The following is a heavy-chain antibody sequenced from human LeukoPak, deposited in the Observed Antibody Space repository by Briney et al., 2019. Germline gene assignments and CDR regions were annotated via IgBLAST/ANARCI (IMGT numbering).Heavy chain of an antibody. Sequence: GGSLRLSCAASEFSVGSNYMTWVRQAPGKGLEWVSLIYSGGSTYYADSVKGRFTISRDNSKNTLYLQMNSLRAEDTAVYYCAKDHGYSYGYPHYWGQGTLVTVSS. J-gene: IGHJ4*02. CDR1: EFSVGSNY. CDR2: IYSGGST. V-gene: IGHV3-53*01. CDR3: AKDHGYSYGYPHY. D-gene: IGHD5-18*01.